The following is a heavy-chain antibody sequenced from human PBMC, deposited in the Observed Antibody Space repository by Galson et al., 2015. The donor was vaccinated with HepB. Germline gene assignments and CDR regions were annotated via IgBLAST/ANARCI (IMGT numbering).Heavy chain of an antibody. CDR1: GFTFSSYA. V-gene: IGHV3-30*04. CDR2: ISYDGSNK. J-gene: IGHJ6*02. D-gene: IGHD4-11*01. Sequence: SCKASGFTFSSYAMHWVRQAPGKGLEWVAVISYDGSNKYYADSVKGRFTISRDNSKNTLYLQMNSLRAEDTAVYYCAREAVTTYYYYGMDVWGQGTTVTVSS. CDR3: AREAVTTYYYYGMDV.